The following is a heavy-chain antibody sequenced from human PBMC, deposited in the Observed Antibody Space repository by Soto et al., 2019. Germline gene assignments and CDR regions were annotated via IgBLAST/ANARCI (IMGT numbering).Heavy chain of an antibody. CDR3: ARTMTTSGWFDT. V-gene: IGHV4-30-2*01. D-gene: IGHD4-17*01. J-gene: IGHJ5*02. CDR2: IYHSGGT. CDR1: GGPITSGCYS. Sequence: SLSITCAVSGGPITSGCYSWSWIRQPPGKGLEWIVYIYHSGGTYYNPSLKSRVTLSIDRTKKQFSLKLKSVTAADTAVYFCARTMTTSGWFDTWGQGTLVTVSS.